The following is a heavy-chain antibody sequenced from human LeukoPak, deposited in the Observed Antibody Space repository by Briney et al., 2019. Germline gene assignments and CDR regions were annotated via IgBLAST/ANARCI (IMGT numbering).Heavy chain of an antibody. CDR2: INPSGGST. CDR1: GYTFTTYY. Sequence: GESLKISCKGSGYTFTTYYMHWVRQAPGQGLEWMGIINPSGGSTTYAQKFQGRVTITRDTSTITVYMEVSSLRSEDTAVYYCARDRHGSGTYNYYGMDVWGQGTTVTVSS. CDR3: ARDRHGSGTYNYYGMDV. J-gene: IGHJ6*02. D-gene: IGHD3-10*01. V-gene: IGHV1-46*01.